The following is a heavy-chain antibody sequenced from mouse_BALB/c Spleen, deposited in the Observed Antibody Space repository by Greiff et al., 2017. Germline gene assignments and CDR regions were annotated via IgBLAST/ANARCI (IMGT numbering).Heavy chain of an antibody. CDR3: ARVPHYYGSSPSWYFDV. CDR1: GYSITSDYA. D-gene: IGHD1-1*01. Sequence: DVQLQESGPGLVKPSQSLSLTCTVTGYSITSDYAWNWIRQFPGNKLEWMGYISYSGSTSYNPSLKSRISITRDTSKNQFFLQLNSVTTEDTATYYCARVPHYYGSSPSWYFDVWGAGTTVTVSS. CDR2: ISYSGST. V-gene: IGHV3-2*02. J-gene: IGHJ1*01.